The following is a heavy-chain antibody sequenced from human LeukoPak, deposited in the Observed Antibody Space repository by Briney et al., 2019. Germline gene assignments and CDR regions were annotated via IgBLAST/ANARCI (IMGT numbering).Heavy chain of an antibody. J-gene: IGHJ6*02. V-gene: IGHV4-59*01. CDR1: GGSISSYY. CDR2: IYYSGST. Sequence: SETLSLTCTVSGGSISSYYWSWIRQPPGKGLEWIGYIYYSGSTNYNPSLKSRVTISVDTSKNQFSLKLSSVTAADTAVYYCARQYYYDSSGYYYHYYGMDVWSQGTTVTVSS. CDR3: ARQYYYDSSGYYYHYYGMDV. D-gene: IGHD3-22*01.